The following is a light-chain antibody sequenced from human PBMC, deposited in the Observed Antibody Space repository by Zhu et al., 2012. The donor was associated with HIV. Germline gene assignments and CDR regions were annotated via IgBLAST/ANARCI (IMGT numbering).Light chain of an antibody. CDR3: QQYENWPPT. J-gene: IGKJ1*01. CDR1: QSVRTN. V-gene: IGKV3-15*01. Sequence: ETVLTQSPAILSVSPGETGTLSCRASQSVRTNLAWYQQKPGQAPRLLISRASDRATGVAARFSGGGSGTEFTLTISDLESEDFAVYYCQQYENWPPTFGQGTKVDIK. CDR2: RAS.